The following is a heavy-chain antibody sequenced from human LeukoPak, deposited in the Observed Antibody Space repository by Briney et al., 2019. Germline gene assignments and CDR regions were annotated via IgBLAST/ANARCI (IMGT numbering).Heavy chain of an antibody. CDR2: ISSSGSTI. D-gene: IGHD1-1*01. Sequence: PGGSLRLSCAASGFTFSDYYMSWIRQAPGKGLEWVSYISSSGSTIYYADSVKGRFTISRDNAKNTLYLQMNSLRAEDTAVYYCARGGSPVHYYYMDVWGKGTTVTISS. CDR3: ARGGSPVHYYYMDV. V-gene: IGHV3-11*04. CDR1: GFTFSDYY. J-gene: IGHJ6*03.